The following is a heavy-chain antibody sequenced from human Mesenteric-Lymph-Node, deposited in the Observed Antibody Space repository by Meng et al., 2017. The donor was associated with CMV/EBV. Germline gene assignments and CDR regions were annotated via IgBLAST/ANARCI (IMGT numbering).Heavy chain of an antibody. Sequence: DIAGEIVTSNSAAGNGIRQYTSRGLEWRGRTYERTKWYKDYKVSMKSQITINPDTSKNQFYLQMNSVTPEDTAVYYCARDRSGSFDYWGQGTLVTVSS. V-gene: IGHV6-1*01. CDR3: ARDRSGSFDY. CDR1: GEIVTSNSAA. CDR2: TYERTKWYK. J-gene: IGHJ4*02. D-gene: IGHD3-3*01.